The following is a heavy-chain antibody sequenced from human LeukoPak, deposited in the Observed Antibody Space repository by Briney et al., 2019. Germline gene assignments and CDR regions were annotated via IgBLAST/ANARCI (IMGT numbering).Heavy chain of an antibody. CDR2: ISGDGDTT. CDR3: ARQGARPDY. V-gene: IGHV3-43*02. CDR1: GFTFDDYI. J-gene: IGHJ4*02. Sequence: GGALRLSCAASGFTFDDYIMHWVRQAPGRGLEGFSLISGDGDTTYYAASLGGRFPISRDNSKNSLYLQMNSLRTEDTALYYCARQGARPDYWGQGTLVTVSS.